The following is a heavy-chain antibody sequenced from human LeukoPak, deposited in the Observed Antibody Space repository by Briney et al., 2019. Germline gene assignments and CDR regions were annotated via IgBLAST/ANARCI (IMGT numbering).Heavy chain of an antibody. V-gene: IGHV4-59*08. D-gene: IGHD6-6*01. CDR1: GGSISSYY. CDR3: ARRYSSSSYFDY. CDR2: IDFSGST. Sequence: PSETLSLTCTVSGGSISSYYWSWVRQPPGKGLEWIGYIDFSGSTNNNPSLKSRVTILVDTSKKQVSLNLSSVTAADTAVYYCARRYSSSSYFDYWGQGTLVTVSS. J-gene: IGHJ4*02.